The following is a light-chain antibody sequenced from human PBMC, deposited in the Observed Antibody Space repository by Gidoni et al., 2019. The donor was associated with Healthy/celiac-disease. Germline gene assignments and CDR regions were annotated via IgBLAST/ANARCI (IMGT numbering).Light chain of an antibody. CDR1: SSNIGSNT. V-gene: IGLV1-44*01. CDR3: AAWDDSLNGDVV. Sequence: QSVLTQPPSASGTPGQRVTISCSGSSSNIGSNTVNWYQQLPGTAPKLLLYSNNQRPPGVPDRFAGSKSGTSASLAISGLQSEDEADYYCAAWDDSLNGDVVFGGGTKLTVL. CDR2: SNN. J-gene: IGLJ2*01.